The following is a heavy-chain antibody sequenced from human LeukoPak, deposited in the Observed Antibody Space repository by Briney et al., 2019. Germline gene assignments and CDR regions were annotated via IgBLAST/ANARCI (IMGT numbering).Heavy chain of an antibody. D-gene: IGHD3-3*01. Sequence: ASVTVSCKSSGYTFTCYGISWVRQPPAPELEWMGWIRVYAGNRKYAQKFQGRVSMTTDTSTNTAYMELGSLGSDATAVYYCARTRPVFAVITLDFWGQGTTVTVSS. CDR1: GYTFTCYG. V-gene: IGHV1-18*01. CDR3: ARTRPVFAVITLDF. J-gene: IGHJ6*02. CDR2: IRVYAGNR.